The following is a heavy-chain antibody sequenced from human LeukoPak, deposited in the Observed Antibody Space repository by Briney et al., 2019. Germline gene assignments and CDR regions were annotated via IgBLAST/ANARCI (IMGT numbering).Heavy chain of an antibody. CDR1: GFTFSRYW. CDR2: ISPDGSTT. J-gene: IGHJ4*02. CDR3: ARGRGCSSMSCYPDY. Sequence: GGSLRLSCAASGFTFSRYWMHWVRQAPGKGLMWVSRISPDGSTTLYADSVKGRFTISRDNAKNTLYLQMNSLRAEDTAVYYCARGRGCSSMSCYPDYWGQGTLVTVSS. D-gene: IGHD2-2*01. V-gene: IGHV3-74*03.